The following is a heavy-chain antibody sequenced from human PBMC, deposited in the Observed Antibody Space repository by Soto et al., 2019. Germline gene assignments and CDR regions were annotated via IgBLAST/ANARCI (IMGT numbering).Heavy chain of an antibody. CDR3: ARVEDIVVVVAADDVFAI. D-gene: IGHD2-15*01. Sequence: ASVKVSCKASGYTFTSYGISWVRQAPGQGLEWMGWISAYNGNTNYAQKLQGRVTMTTDTSTSTAYMELRSLRSDDTAVYYCARVEDIVVVVAADDVFAIWGQGTMVTVSS. V-gene: IGHV1-18*01. CDR1: GYTFTSYG. CDR2: ISAYNGNT. J-gene: IGHJ3*02.